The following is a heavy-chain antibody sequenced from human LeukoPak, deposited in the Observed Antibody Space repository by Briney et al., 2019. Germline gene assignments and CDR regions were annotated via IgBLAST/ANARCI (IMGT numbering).Heavy chain of an antibody. CDR2: ISSSSSYI. CDR1: GFTFSNYS. D-gene: IGHD6-13*01. CDR3: ARDRSSSWRQYYYYYYGMDV. Sequence: GGSLRLSCAASGFTFSNYSMNWVRQAPGKGLEWVSSISSSSSYIYYADSVKGRFTISRDNAKNSLYLQMNSLRAEDTAVYYCARDRSSSWRQYYYYYYGMDVWGQGTTVTVSS. J-gene: IGHJ6*02. V-gene: IGHV3-21*01.